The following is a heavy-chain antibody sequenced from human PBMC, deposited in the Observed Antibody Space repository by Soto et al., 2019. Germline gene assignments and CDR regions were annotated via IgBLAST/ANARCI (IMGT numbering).Heavy chain of an antibody. D-gene: IGHD3-10*01. CDR2: IYSGGST. CDR3: ARVLVARGLIDY. V-gene: IGHV3-53*01. Sequence: VGSLRLSCAASGFTFSSYWMHWVRQAPGKGLVWVSVIYSGGSTYYADSVKGRFTISRDNSKNTLYLQMNSLRAEDTAVYYCARVLVARGLIDYWGQGTLVTVSS. CDR1: GFTFSSYW. J-gene: IGHJ4*02.